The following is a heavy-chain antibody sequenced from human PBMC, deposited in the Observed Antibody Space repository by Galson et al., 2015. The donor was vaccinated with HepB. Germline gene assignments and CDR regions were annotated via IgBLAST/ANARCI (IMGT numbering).Heavy chain of an antibody. Sequence: SVKVSCKASGYTFTSYGISWVRQAPGQGLEWMGWISAYNGNTNYAQKLQGRVTMTTDTSTSTAYMELRSLRSDDTAVYYCARESPNIPAGSGSYYKSLDYWGQGTLVTVSS. D-gene: IGHD3-10*01. J-gene: IGHJ4*02. CDR2: ISAYNGNT. CDR1: GYTFTSYG. V-gene: IGHV1-18*01. CDR3: ARESPNIPAGSGSYYKSLDY.